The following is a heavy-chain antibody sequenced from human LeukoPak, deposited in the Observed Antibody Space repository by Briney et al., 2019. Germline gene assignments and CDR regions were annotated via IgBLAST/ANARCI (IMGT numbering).Heavy chain of an antibody. V-gene: IGHV1-69*05. CDR1: GGTFSSYA. J-gene: IGHJ5*02. Sequence: SVKVSCKASGGTFSSYAISCVRQAPGQGLEWMGGMIPIFGTANYAQKFQGRVTITTDKSTSTAYMELSSPRSEDTAVYYCARGRIEDYVGFDPWGQGTLVTVSS. D-gene: IGHD3-10*02. CDR2: MIPIFGTA. CDR3: ARGRIEDYVGFDP.